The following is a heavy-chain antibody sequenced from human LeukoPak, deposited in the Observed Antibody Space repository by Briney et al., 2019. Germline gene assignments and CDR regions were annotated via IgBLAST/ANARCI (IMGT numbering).Heavy chain of an antibody. Sequence: PSETLSLTCTVPGGSISSYYWSWIRQPPGKGLEWIGYIYYSGSTNYNPSLKSRVTISVDTSKNQFSLKLSSVTAADTAVYYCARGFYSSGWYYFDYWGQGTLVTVSS. J-gene: IGHJ4*02. CDR2: IYYSGST. CDR1: GGSISSYY. CDR3: ARGFYSSGWYYFDY. D-gene: IGHD6-19*01. V-gene: IGHV4-59*01.